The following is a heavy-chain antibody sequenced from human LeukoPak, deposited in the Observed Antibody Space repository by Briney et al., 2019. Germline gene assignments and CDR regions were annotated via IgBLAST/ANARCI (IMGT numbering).Heavy chain of an antibody. CDR3: AKEADHGFDY. J-gene: IGHJ4*02. CDR2: ISYDGSNK. Sequence: GGSLRLSCAASGFTFSAYGIHWVRQAPGKGLEWVAVISYDGSNKYYVDSVKGRFTISRDNSKNTLYLQMNSLRAEDTAVYYCAKEADHGFDYWGQGTLVTVSS. V-gene: IGHV3-30*18. CDR1: GFTFSAYG. D-gene: IGHD1-14*01.